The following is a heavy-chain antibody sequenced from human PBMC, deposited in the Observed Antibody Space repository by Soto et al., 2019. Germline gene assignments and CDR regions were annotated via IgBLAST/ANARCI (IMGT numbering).Heavy chain of an antibody. Sequence: SETLSLTCAVSGGSISSGGYSWSWIRQPPGKGLECIGYIYHSVSTYYNPSLKSRVTISVDRSKNQFSLKLNSVTAADTAVYYCARGPPLGCWGQGTLVTVSS. CDR2: IYHSVST. CDR1: GGSISSGGYS. CDR3: ARGPPLGC. V-gene: IGHV4-30-2*01. J-gene: IGHJ4*02.